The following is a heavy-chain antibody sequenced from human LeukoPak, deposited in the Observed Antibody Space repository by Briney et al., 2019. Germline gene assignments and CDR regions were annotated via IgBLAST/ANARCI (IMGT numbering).Heavy chain of an antibody. V-gene: IGHV4-34*01. Sequence: PSETLSLTCTVSGYSIGSGYYWSWIRQPPGKGLEWIGEINHSGSTNYNPSLKSRVTISVDTSKNQFSLKLSSVTAADTAVYYCARGAYYYGSGSYYWRRSWFDPWGQGTLVTVSS. J-gene: IGHJ5*02. CDR2: INHSGST. CDR1: GYSIGSGYY. CDR3: ARGAYYYGSGSYYWRRSWFDP. D-gene: IGHD3-10*01.